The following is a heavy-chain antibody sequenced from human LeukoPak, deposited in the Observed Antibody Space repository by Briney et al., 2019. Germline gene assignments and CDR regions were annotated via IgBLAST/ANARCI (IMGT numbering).Heavy chain of an antibody. CDR3: ARDRSFGPIFYYDSTGYYQFDY. J-gene: IGHJ4*02. CDR2: ISAYNGDT. CDR1: GYTFIRYG. V-gene: IGHV1-18*01. Sequence: ASVEVSFKASGYTFIRYGFSWVRQAPGQGLEWMGWISAYNGDTDYAQRFQGRVTMTTDTSTSTAYLEVRSLRSDDTAVYFCARDRSFGPIFYYDSTGYYQFDYWGQGTLVTVSS. D-gene: IGHD3-22*01.